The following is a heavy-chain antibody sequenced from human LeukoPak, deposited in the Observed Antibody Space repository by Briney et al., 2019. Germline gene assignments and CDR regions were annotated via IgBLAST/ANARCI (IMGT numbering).Heavy chain of an antibody. CDR3: ANPAGSIDFDY. V-gene: IGHV3-30-3*01. D-gene: IGHD2-2*01. Sequence: GGSLRLSCAASGFTFSRYAIHWVRQAPGKGLEWVAVISYDGRNKYNADSVKGRFTISRDNSKNTLYLQMNSLRAEDTAVYYCANPAGSIDFDYWGQGTLVTVSS. CDR1: GFTFSRYA. J-gene: IGHJ4*02. CDR2: ISYDGRNK.